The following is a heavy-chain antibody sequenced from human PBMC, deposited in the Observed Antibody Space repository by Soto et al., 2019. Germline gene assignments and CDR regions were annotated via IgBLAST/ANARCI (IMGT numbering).Heavy chain of an antibody. Sequence: EVQLVESGGGLVQPGGSLRLSCAASGFAFSSYWMHWVRQAPGKGLVWVSRIDPYETGINYADSVKGRFTISRDNDKNTLYLHVISLRDVDTAVYFCASDTFGGRHSSGEGTLVTVSS. CDR1: GFAFSSYW. D-gene: IGHD2-15*01. V-gene: IGHV3-74*01. CDR3: ASDTFGGRHS. CDR2: IDPYETGI. J-gene: IGHJ5*01.